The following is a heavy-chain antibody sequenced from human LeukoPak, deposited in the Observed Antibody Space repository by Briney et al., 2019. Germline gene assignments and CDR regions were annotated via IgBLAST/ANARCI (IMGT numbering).Heavy chain of an antibody. V-gene: IGHV1-2*06. J-gene: IGHJ6*02. Sequence: ASLKVSCKASGYIFTDYHIHWVRQAPGQGLEWMGRINPNSGGTTYAQKFQDRVTMTRDTSINTAYMELSRLNSDDTAIYYCATPGGILWFGDQDGMDVWGHGTTVAVSS. CDR2: INPNSGGT. CDR3: ATPGGILWFGDQDGMDV. CDR1: GYIFTDYH. D-gene: IGHD3-10*01.